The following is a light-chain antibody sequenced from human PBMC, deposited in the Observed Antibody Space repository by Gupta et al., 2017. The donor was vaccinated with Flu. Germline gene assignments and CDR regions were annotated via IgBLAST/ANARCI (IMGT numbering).Light chain of an antibody. J-gene: IGLJ2*01. V-gene: IGLV2-14*01. CDR2: EVI. Sequence: QSALTQPASVSGSPGQSITISCTGSDSDVGGYESVCWYQQHPGKGPKLIIQEVINRPSGVSDRFSGSKSGNTASLTISGLQADDEADYFCSSYSASTTLVFGGGTKVTVL. CDR3: SSYSASTTLV. CDR1: DSDVGGYES.